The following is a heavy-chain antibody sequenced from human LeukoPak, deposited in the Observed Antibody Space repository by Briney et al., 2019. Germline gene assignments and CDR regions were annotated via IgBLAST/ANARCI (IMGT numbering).Heavy chain of an antibody. CDR1: GFSRSTGGVG. V-gene: IGHV2-5*02. CDR3: AHTVFQGGYWDSGKFDY. J-gene: IGHJ4*02. D-gene: IGHD2-8*02. Sequence: SGPTLVNPTQTLTRAYTVSGFSRSTGGVGVGWIRQPAGKALECRALIYWDNDRRYSPSLRSRLTITKDPSNHQVVLTMTNMDPLDTATCYCAHTVFQGGYWDSGKFDYWGQGTPVTVSS. CDR2: IYWDNDR.